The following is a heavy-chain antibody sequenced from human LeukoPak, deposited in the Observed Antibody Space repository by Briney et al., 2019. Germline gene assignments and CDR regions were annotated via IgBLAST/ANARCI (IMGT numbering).Heavy chain of an antibody. V-gene: IGHV3-9*01. CDR3: ARDQLGAGGYYYYMDV. CDR1: GFTFDDYA. CDR2: ISWNSGSI. D-gene: IGHD1-1*01. J-gene: IGHJ6*03. Sequence: GGSLRLSCAASGFTFDDYAMHWVRQAPGKGLEWVSGISWNSGSIGYADSVKGRFTISRDNAKNSLYLQMNSLRAEDTAVYYCARDQLGAGGYYYYMDVWGKGTTVTVSS.